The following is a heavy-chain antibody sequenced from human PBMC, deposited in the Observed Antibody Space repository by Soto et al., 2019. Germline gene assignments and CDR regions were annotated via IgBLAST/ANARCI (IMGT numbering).Heavy chain of an antibody. D-gene: IGHD3-3*01. J-gene: IGHJ5*02. CDR1: GYTFSSSG. V-gene: IGHV1-18*01. Sequence: ASVPVSLTASGYTFSSSGLCWARQGPGNGIEWMGWIRAYNGHPTYAKKLQGRVTMTTDPSTSTAYLELGCLRSDDTAVTYCARQVTIYGVRRGWFQPGRQG. CDR3: ARQVTIYGVRRGWFQP. CDR2: IRAYNGHP.